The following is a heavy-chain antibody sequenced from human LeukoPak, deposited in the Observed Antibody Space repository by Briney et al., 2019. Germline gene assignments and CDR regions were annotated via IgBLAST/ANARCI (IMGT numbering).Heavy chain of an antibody. V-gene: IGHV4-39*07. CDR3: ARGEPRDY. Sequence: PSETLSLTCTVSGGSISSSSYYWGWIRQPPGKGLEWIGSIYYSGSTYYNPSLKSRVTISVDTSKNQFSLKLSSVTAADTAVYYCARGEPRDYWGQGTLVTVSS. CDR1: GGSISSSSYY. D-gene: IGHD1-14*01. J-gene: IGHJ4*02. CDR2: IYYSGST.